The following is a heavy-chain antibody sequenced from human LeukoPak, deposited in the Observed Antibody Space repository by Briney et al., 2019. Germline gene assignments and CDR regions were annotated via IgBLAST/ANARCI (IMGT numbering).Heavy chain of an antibody. CDR3: ARVGYCSSTSCLRYFDY. CDR1: GFTFSSYG. CDR2: ISYDGSNK. J-gene: IGHJ4*02. D-gene: IGHD2-2*01. Sequence: GRSLRLSCAASGFTFSSYGMHWVRQAPGKGLEWVAVISYDGSNKYYADSVKGRFTISRDNSKNTLYLQMNSLRAEDTAVYYCARVGYCSSTSCLRYFDYWGQGTLVTVSS. V-gene: IGHV3-33*05.